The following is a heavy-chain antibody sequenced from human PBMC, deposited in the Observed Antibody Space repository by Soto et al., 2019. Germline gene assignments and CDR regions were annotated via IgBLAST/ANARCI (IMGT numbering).Heavy chain of an antibody. Sequence: PGESLKISCKGSGYSFTSYWIGWVRQMPGKGLEWMGIIYPGDSDTRYSPSFQGQVTISADKSISTAYLQWSSLKASDTAMYYCGRHVERLSNYYYYYYYMDVWGKGTTVTVSS. CDR3: GRHVERLSNYYYYYYYMDV. D-gene: IGHD3-3*01. CDR2: IYPGDSDT. CDR1: GYSFTSYW. V-gene: IGHV5-51*01. J-gene: IGHJ6*03.